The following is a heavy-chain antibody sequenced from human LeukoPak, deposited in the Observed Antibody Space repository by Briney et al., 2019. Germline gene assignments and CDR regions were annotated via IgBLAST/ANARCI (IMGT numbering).Heavy chain of an antibody. CDR2: FDPEDGET. CDR1: GYTFTSYD. V-gene: IGHV1-24*01. CDR3: ATADYGDYVYAFDY. J-gene: IGHJ4*02. D-gene: IGHD4-17*01. Sequence: PLASVKVSCKASGYTFTSYDINWVRQATGQGLEWMGGFDPEDGETIYAQKFQGRVTMTEDTSTDTAYMELSSLRSEDTAVYYCATADYGDYVYAFDYWGQGTLVTVSS.